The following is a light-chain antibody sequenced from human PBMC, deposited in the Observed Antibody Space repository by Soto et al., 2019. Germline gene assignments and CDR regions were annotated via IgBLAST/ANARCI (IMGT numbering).Light chain of an antibody. J-gene: IGLJ2*01. CDR1: KLGDKY. CDR2: QDS. V-gene: IGLV3-1*01. CDR3: QAWDSSTAWV. Sequence: ELTQPPSVSVSPGQTASITCSGDKLGDKYACWYQQKPGQSPVLVIYQDSKRPSGIPERFSGSNSGNTATLTISGTQAMDEADYYCQAWDSSTAWVFGGGTKLTVL.